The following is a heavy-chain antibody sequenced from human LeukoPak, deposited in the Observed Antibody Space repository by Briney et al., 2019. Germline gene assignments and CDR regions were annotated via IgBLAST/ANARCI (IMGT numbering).Heavy chain of an antibody. D-gene: IGHD6-13*01. CDR1: GFTFSSYA. CDR2: ISGSGGST. J-gene: IGHJ3*02. CDR3: AKDISAAGRRVHAFDI. Sequence: GGSLRLSCAASGFTFSSYAMSWVRQAPGKGLEWVSAISGSGGSTYYADSVKGRFTISRDNSKNTLYLQMNSLRAEDTAVYYCAKDISAAGRRVHAFDIWGQGTMVTVSS. V-gene: IGHV3-23*01.